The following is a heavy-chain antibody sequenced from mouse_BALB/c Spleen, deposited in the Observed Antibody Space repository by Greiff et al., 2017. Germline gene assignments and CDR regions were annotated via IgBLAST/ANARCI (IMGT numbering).Heavy chain of an antibody. CDR3: TRGLGQGYFDY. CDR1: GFTFSNYW. J-gene: IGHJ2*01. Sequence: EVQRVESGGGLVQPGGSMKLSCVASGFTFSNYWMNWVRQSPEKGLEWVAEIRLKSNNYATHYAESVKGRFTISRDDSKSSVYLQMNNLRAEDTGIYYCTRGLGQGYFDYWGQGTTLTVSS. D-gene: IGHD4-1*01. V-gene: IGHV6-6*02. CDR2: IRLKSNNYAT.